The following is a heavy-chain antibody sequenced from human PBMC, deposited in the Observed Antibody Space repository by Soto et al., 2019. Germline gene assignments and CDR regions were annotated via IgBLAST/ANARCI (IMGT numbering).Heavy chain of an antibody. CDR2: ISYDGSNK. Sequence: GGSLRLSCSASGFTFSSYAMHWVRQAPGKGLEWVAVISYDGSNKYYADSVKGRFTISRDNSKNTLYLQMNSLRAEDTAVYYCASPLGDGYNSPFDYWGQGNLVTGSS. D-gene: IGHD5-12*01. J-gene: IGHJ4*02. CDR3: ASPLGDGYNSPFDY. V-gene: IGHV3-30-3*01. CDR1: GFTFSSYA.